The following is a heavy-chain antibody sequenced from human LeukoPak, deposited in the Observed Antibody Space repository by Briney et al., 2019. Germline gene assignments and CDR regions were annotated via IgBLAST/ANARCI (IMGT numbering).Heavy chain of an antibody. CDR1: GGSVSSGNFY. D-gene: IGHD1-7*01. V-gene: IGHV4-61*01. Sequence: PSETLSLTCIVSGGSVSSGNFYWNWIRQPPGEGLEWIGYIYNNGNTNYNPSLKTRVTISADSSKNQFSLTVRSVTAADTAFYYCARGHNTIWNSQSRWGQGSLVTVSS. CDR3: ARGHNTIWNSQSR. CDR2: IYNNGNT. J-gene: IGHJ4*02.